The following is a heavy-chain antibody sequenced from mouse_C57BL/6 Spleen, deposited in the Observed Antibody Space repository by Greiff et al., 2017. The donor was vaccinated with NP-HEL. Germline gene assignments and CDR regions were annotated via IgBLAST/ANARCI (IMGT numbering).Heavy chain of an antibody. J-gene: IGHJ4*01. CDR2: IDPETGDT. V-gene: IGHV14-4*01. CDR1: GFNIKDDY. CDR3: THSYAMDY. Sequence: EVQLQQSGAELVRPGASVKLSCTASGFNIKDDYMHWVKQRPEQGLEWIGWIDPETGDTEYASKFQGKATITADTSSNTAYLQLSSLTSEDTAFYSCTHSYAMDYWGQRSSVTVSS.